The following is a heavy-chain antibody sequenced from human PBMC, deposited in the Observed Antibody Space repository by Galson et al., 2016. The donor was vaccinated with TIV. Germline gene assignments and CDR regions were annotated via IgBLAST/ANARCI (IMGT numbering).Heavy chain of an antibody. CDR3: ARSERGSYTGFDY. D-gene: IGHD1-26*01. V-gene: IGHV1-2*02. CDR2: IDPNSGGT. J-gene: IGHJ4*02. Sequence: SVKVSCKASGYPLIGYFMHWVRQAPGQGLEWMGWIDPNSGGTEYAQKFQGRITMTRDKSIGTAYMEPNRLRSDDTALYFCARSERGSYTGFDYWGRGTLVTVSS. CDR1: GYPLIGYF.